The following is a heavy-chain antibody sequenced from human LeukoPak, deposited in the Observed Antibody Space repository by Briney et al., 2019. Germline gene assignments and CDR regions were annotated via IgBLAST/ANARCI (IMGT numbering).Heavy chain of an antibody. V-gene: IGHV3-7*01. J-gene: IGHJ6*03. CDR1: GFTFSSYW. CDR2: IKQDGSEK. Sequence: PGGSLRLSCAASGFTFSSYWMSWVRQAPGKGLEWVANIKQDGSEKYYVDSVKGRFTISRDNAKNSLYLQMNSLRAEDTAVYYCARISYGSGSYYYYYYYYMDVWGKGTTVTISS. D-gene: IGHD3-10*01. CDR3: ARISYGSGSYYYYYYYYMDV.